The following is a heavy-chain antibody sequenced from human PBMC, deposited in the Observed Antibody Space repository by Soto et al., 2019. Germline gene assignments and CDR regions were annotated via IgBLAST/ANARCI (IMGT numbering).Heavy chain of an antibody. CDR2: IYYTGRT. Sequence: PSETLSLTCTVSGGSLKSGGYYWSWIRQHPGRGLEWIGYIYYTGRTYYNSSLESRVTFSVDTSKNQFSLKLSSVTAADTAMFYCARRIYSYGSEDFWGQGTLVTGSS. CDR1: GGSLKSGGYY. CDR3: ARRIYSYGSEDF. J-gene: IGHJ4*01. D-gene: IGHD5-18*01. V-gene: IGHV4-31*02.